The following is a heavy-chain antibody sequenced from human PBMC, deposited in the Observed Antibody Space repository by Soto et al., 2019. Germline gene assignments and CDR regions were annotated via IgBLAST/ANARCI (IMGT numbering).Heavy chain of an antibody. Sequence: GGSLRLSCAASGFTFSSYAMSWVRQAPGKGLEWVSAISGSGGSTYYADSVKGRFTTSRDNSKNTLYLQMNSLRAEDTAAYCCAKDKTALSSADYWGQGTLVTVSS. D-gene: IGHD6-25*01. CDR1: GFTFSSYA. CDR2: ISGSGGST. V-gene: IGHV3-23*01. CDR3: AKDKTALSSADY. J-gene: IGHJ4*02.